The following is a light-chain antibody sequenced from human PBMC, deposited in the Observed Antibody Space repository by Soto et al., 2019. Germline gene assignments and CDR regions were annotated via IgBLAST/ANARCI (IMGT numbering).Light chain of an antibody. CDR3: AAWDDSLNGWV. V-gene: IGLV1-44*01. CDR1: SSNIGSNP. J-gene: IGLJ3*02. CDR2: STN. Sequence: QSVLTQPPSASETPGQRITISCSGSSSNIGSNPINWYQQLPGTAPKLLIYSTNQRPSGVPDRCSGSTSGTSASLAISGLQSEDGADYYCAAWDDSLNGWVFGGGTKLTVL.